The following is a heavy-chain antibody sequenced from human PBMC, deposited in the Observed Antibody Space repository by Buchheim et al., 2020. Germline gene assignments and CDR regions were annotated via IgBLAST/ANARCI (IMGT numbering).Heavy chain of an antibody. V-gene: IGHV2-70*15. CDR1: GFSLSASGVC. Sequence: QVTLRESGPALVKPTQTLTLTCTFSGFSLSASGVCVSWIRQPPGKALEWLARIDWDDDKHYSTSLKTRLTISKDPSKNQVDLIMTSMDPVDTATYYCARSYTGNYYEFVYWGQGTL. CDR2: IDWDDDK. CDR3: ARSYTGNYYEFVY. J-gene: IGHJ4*02. D-gene: IGHD1-26*01.